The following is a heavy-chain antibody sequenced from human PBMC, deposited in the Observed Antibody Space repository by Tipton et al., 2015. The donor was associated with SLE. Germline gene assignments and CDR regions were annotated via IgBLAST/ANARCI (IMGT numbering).Heavy chain of an antibody. Sequence: SLRLSCAASGFTFSSYSMNWVRQAPGKGLEWVSSISSSSSYIYYADSVKGRFTISRDNAKNSLYLQMNSLRAEDTAVYYCARERYSYRGFDYWGQGTLVTVSS. CDR1: GFTFSSYS. CDR3: ARERYSYRGFDY. CDR2: ISSSSSYI. V-gene: IGHV3-21*01. J-gene: IGHJ4*02. D-gene: IGHD5-18*01.